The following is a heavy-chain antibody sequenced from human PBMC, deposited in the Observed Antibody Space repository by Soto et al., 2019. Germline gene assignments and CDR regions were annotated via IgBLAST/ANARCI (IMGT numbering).Heavy chain of an antibody. CDR3: ARESRYCSGGSCYFLPGIDY. Sequence: ASVKVSCKASGYTFTSYGISWVRQAPGQGLEWMGWISGYNGKTNYAQKVQDRVTMTTDTSTSTVYMELRSLRFDDTAVYYCARESRYCSGGSCYFLPGIDYWG. CDR1: GYTFTSYG. V-gene: IGHV1-18*01. CDR2: ISGYNGKT. D-gene: IGHD2-15*01. J-gene: IGHJ4*01.